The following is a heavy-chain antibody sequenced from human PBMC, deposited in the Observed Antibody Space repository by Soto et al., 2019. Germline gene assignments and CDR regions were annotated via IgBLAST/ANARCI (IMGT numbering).Heavy chain of an antibody. Sequence: QVQLQESGPGLVKPSGTLSLTCTVSGGSISRYYWSWIRQPPGKGLEWIGYMYNTGRTVYNPSFKRRVTISVDTSKSQFSLQLDSVTAADTATYYCARDLWGYCGTDCYPLDVWGQGTTVTVSS. CDR2: MYNTGRT. D-gene: IGHD2-21*02. J-gene: IGHJ6*02. CDR1: GGSISRYY. CDR3: ARDLWGYCGTDCYPLDV. V-gene: IGHV4-59*01.